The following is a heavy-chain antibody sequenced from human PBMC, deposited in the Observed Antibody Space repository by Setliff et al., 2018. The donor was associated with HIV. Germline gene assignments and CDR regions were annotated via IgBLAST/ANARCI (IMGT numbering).Heavy chain of an antibody. CDR1: GGSISSYY. J-gene: IGHJ4*02. CDR2: IYTSGST. Sequence: PSETLSLTCTVSGGSISSYYWSWIRQPPGKGLEWIGYIYTSGSTNYNPSLKSRVTISVDRSQNQFSLRLRSVTATDTAVYYCARHLWFYYVAESYGYFDYWGQGSLVTVSS. CDR3: ARHLWFYYVAESYGYFDY. V-gene: IGHV4-4*08. D-gene: IGHD3-10*01.